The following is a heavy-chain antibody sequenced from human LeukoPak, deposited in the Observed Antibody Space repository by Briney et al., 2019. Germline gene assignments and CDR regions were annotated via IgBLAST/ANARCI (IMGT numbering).Heavy chain of an antibody. V-gene: IGHV4-30-4*08. J-gene: IGHJ4*02. CDR2: IYYSGST. CDR1: GGSISSGDYY. CDR3: ARAGYYYGSSGPPGY. Sequence: PSQTLSLTCTVSGGSISSGDYYWSWIRQPPGKGLEWIGYIYYSGSTYYNPSLKSRVTISVDTSKNQFSLKLSSVTAADTAVYYCARAGYYYGSSGPPGYWGQGTLVTVSS. D-gene: IGHD3-22*01.